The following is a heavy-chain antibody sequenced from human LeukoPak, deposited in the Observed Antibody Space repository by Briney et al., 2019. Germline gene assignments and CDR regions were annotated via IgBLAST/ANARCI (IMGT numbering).Heavy chain of an antibody. D-gene: IGHD3-10*01. Sequence: SETLSLTCTVSGGSISSYYWSWIRQPPGKGLEWIGYIYNSGSTKYNPSLKSRVTISVDTSKNQFTLKLSSVTAADTAVYYFARDLGAVGSGSPFEVGYWGQGSLVTVSS. J-gene: IGHJ4*02. CDR1: GGSISSYY. CDR3: ARDLGAVGSGSPFEVGY. V-gene: IGHV4-4*08. CDR2: IYNSGST.